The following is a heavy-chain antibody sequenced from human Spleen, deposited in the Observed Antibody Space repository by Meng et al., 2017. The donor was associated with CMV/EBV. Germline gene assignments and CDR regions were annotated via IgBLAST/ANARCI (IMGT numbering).Heavy chain of an antibody. Sequence: QVQLQESGPGLVKPSDTMSLTCAVSGYSISSTNWWGWIRQPPGKGLEWIGYIYYSGSTSYNPSLKSRVTMSVDTSKNQFSLNLNSVTAVDTAVYYCARNVPGTSAYYDWGQGTLVTVSS. CDR1: GYSISSTNW. CDR2: IYYSGST. D-gene: IGHD3-22*01. V-gene: IGHV4-28*01. J-gene: IGHJ4*02. CDR3: ARNVPGTSAYYD.